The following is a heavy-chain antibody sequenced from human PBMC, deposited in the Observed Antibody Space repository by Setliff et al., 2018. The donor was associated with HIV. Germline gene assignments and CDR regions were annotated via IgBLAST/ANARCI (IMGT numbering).Heavy chain of an antibody. J-gene: IGHJ1*01. CDR1: GGSISTYY. CDR3: ASYSSSWTSFQH. Sequence: SETLSLTCTVSGGSISTYYWSWIRQSPGEGLEWIGYIFYTESTNYTPSIKSTNYNPSLKSRVTVSLDTSKNQFSLKLSFVTAADTALYYCASYSSSWTSFQHWGQGTLVTVSS. D-gene: IGHD6-13*01. V-gene: IGHV4-59*12. CDR2: IFYTESTNYTPSIKST.